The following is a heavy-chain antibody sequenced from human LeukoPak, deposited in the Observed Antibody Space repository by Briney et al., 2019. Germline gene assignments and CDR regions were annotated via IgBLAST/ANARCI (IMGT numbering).Heavy chain of an antibody. D-gene: IGHD2-2*01. J-gene: IGHJ6*03. Sequence: MASETQSLTCTVSGGSISSGSYYWSWIRQPAGKGLEWIGRIYTSGSTNYNPSLKSRVTISVDTSKNQFSLKLSSVTAADTAVYYCARDQEAYCSSTSCYEYYYYMDVWGKGTTVTISS. CDR2: IYTSGST. CDR3: ARDQEAYCSSTSCYEYYYYMDV. V-gene: IGHV4-61*02. CDR1: GGSISSGSYY.